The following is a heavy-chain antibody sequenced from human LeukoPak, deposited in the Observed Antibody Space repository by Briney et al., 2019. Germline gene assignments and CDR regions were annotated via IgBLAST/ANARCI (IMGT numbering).Heavy chain of an antibody. Sequence: SETLSLTCTVSGGSISSYYWSWIRQPPGKGLEWVGYIYYSGSNNYNPYLNSGSTNYNTSFKSRVTISLNTSKKQFSLKLRSVTAADSAVYYCARTNWGLVDYWGQGTLVTVSS. CDR1: GGSISSYY. CDR2: IYYSGSNNYNPYLNSGST. V-gene: IGHV4-59*01. D-gene: IGHD7-27*01. J-gene: IGHJ4*02. CDR3: ARTNWGLVDY.